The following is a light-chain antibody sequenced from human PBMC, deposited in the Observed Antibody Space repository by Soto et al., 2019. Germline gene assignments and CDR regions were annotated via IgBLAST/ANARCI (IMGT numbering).Light chain of an antibody. J-gene: IGKJ1*01. CDR3: HQTYRNPRT. V-gene: IGKV1-39*01. CDR1: QNIATF. Sequence: DIQMTQSPSSLSASVGDRVTITCRASQNIATFLNWYQQMPGQAPRLLVYSASSLQRGVPSRFRGSGSGTDFVLTISSLQPEDFATYYCHQTYRNPRTFGQGNKVEV. CDR2: SAS.